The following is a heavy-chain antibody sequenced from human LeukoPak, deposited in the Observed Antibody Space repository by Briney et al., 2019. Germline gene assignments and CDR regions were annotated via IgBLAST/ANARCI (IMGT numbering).Heavy chain of an antibody. V-gene: IGHV3-30*03. CDR1: GFAFSNYG. D-gene: IGHD3-10*01. Sequence: PGGSLRLSCAASGFAFSNYGMHWVRQAPGKGLEWVALISFDGSNQYYADSVKGRFTISRDNAKNSLYLQMNSLRDEDTAVYYCARDYYASGTYKTNWYFDLWGRGTLVTVSS. J-gene: IGHJ2*01. CDR3: ARDYYASGTYKTNWYFDL. CDR2: ISFDGSNQ.